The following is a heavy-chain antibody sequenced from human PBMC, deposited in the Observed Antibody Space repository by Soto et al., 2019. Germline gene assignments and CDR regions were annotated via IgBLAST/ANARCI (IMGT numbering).Heavy chain of an antibody. CDR2: TYYKSKWNN. D-gene: IGHD3-10*01. Sequence: SQTLSLPCVISGDSVSSNSAGWNWIRQSPSRGLEWLGRTYYKSKWNNDYALSVQSRLTIYPDTSKNQFSLPLYSVTPEDTAVYYCTGITWFRGMDVWGQGSPVTVSS. CDR3: TGITWFRGMDV. CDR1: GDSVSSNSAG. J-gene: IGHJ6*02. V-gene: IGHV6-1*01.